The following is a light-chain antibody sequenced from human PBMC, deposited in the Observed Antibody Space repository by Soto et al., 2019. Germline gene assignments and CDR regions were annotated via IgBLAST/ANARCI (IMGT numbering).Light chain of an antibody. CDR2: DAS. CDR1: QDISNY. V-gene: IGKV1-33*01. J-gene: IGKJ4*01. CDR3: QQYDTLPPT. Sequence: DIQMTQSPSSLSASVGDRVTITCQASQDISNYLNWYQQKPGKAPKLLIYDASNLETGVPSRFSGRGSGTDFTFTISSLQPEDSATYYCQQYDTLPPTFGGGTKVEIK.